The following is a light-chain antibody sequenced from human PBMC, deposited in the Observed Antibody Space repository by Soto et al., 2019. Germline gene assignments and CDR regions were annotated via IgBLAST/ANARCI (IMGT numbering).Light chain of an antibody. V-gene: IGKV1-5*03. CDR3: QQYNSYSSGT. CDR1: QSISSW. J-gene: IGKJ1*01. CDR2: KAS. Sequence: DIQMTQSPSTLSASVGDRVTITCRASQSISSWLAWYQQKPGKAPKLLIYKASSLESGVPSRFSGSGSGTEFTLTISRLQPDDFATDYRQQYNSYSSGTCGQGTKVDIK.